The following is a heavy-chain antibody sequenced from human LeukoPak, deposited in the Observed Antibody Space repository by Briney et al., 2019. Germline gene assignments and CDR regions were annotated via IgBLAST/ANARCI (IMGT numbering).Heavy chain of an antibody. D-gene: IGHD3-22*01. V-gene: IGHV4-39*01. Sequence: NPSETLSLTCTVSGGSISSSSYYWGWIRQPPGKGLEWIGSIYYSGSTYYNPSLKSRVTISVDTSKNQFSLKLSSVTAADTAVYYCGVYDSRQTDYWGQGTLVTVSS. CDR3: GVYDSRQTDY. J-gene: IGHJ4*02. CDR1: GGSISSSSYY. CDR2: IYYSGST.